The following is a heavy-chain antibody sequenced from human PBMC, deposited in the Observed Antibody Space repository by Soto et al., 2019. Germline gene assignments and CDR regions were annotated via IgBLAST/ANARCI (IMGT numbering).Heavy chain of an antibody. CDR2: IIGDGSGS. D-gene: IGHD3-10*01. J-gene: IGHJ4*02. CDR3: VRDSSVWSLQD. CDR1: GFIFSNYW. V-gene: IGHV3-74*01. Sequence: GGSLRLSCTASGFIFSNYWMHWVRQAPGKGLVWVARIIGDGSGSTYADSVKGRFTTSRDNAKNTVYLQMNSLRAEDTAVYYCVRDSSVWSLQDWGQGTLVTVS.